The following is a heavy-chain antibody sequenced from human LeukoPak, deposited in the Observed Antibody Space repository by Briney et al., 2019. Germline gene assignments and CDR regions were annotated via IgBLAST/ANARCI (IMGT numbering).Heavy chain of an antibody. CDR3: ARGRFLEWRNYYYGMDV. V-gene: IGHV4-30-4*01. D-gene: IGHD3-3*01. J-gene: IGHJ6*02. Sequence: SETLSLTCTVSGGSISSGDYYWSWIRQPPGKGLEWIGYIYYSGSTYYNPSLKSRVTISVDTSKNQLSLKLSSVTAADTAVYYCARGRFLEWRNYYYGMDVWGQGTTVTVSS. CDR1: GGSISSGDYY. CDR2: IYYSGST.